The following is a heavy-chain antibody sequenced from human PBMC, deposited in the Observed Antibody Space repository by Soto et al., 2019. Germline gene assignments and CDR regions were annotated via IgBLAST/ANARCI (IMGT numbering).Heavy chain of an antibody. J-gene: IGHJ5*02. CDR1: GFTFSSYS. D-gene: IGHD3-9*01. Sequence: PGGSLRLSCAASGFTFSSYSMNWVRQAPGKGLEWVSYISSSSSTIYYADSVKGRFTISRDNAKNSLYLQMNSLRAEDTAVYYCARDSMTGLNWFDPWGPGTLVTVSS. CDR2: ISSSSSTI. CDR3: ARDSMTGLNWFDP. V-gene: IGHV3-48*01.